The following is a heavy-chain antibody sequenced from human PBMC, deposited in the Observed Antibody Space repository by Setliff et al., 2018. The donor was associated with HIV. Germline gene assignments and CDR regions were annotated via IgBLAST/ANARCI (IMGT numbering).Heavy chain of an antibody. CDR2: INHSGST. V-gene: IGHV4-34*01. CDR3: AWRRIQLWFGFDY. J-gene: IGHJ4*02. CDR1: GGSFSGYY. Sequence: SETLSLTCAVYGGSFSGYYLSWIRQPPGKGLEWIGEINHSGSTNYNPSLKSRVTISVDTSKNQFSLKLSSVTAADTAVYYCAWRRIQLWFGFDYWGQGTLVTVSS. D-gene: IGHD5-18*01.